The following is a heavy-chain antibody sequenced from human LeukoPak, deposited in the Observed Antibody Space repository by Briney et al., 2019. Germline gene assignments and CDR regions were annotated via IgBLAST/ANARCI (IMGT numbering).Heavy chain of an antibody. CDR1: GFTFSSYA. J-gene: IGHJ4*02. Sequence: GGSLRLSCAASGFTFSSYAMSWVRQAPEKGLEWVANINQDGNEKYYVDSVKGRFTISRDNGENSVFLQMNSLRAEDTAVYYCARVDFDSSNYYPSFWGQGALVTVSS. D-gene: IGHD3-22*01. CDR3: ARVDFDSSNYYPSF. V-gene: IGHV3-7*01. CDR2: INQDGNEK.